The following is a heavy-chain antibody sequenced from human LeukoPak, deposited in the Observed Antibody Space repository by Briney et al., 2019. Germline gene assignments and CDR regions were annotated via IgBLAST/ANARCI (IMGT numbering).Heavy chain of an antibody. V-gene: IGHV1-69*04. D-gene: IGHD1-1*01. J-gene: IGHJ4*02. Sequence: SVKVSFKASGGTFSSYAISWVRQAPGQGLEWMGRIIPILGIANYAQKFQGRVTITADKSTSTAYMELSSLRSEDTAVYYCARETTGTGLDYWGQGTLVTVSS. CDR1: GGTFSSYA. CDR2: IIPILGIA. CDR3: ARETTGTGLDY.